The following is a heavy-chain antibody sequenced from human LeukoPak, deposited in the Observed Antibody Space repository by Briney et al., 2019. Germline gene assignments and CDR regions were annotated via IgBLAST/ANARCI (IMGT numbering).Heavy chain of an antibody. Sequence: GGSLRLSCAASGFTFSSSAMHWVRQAPDKGLEWVAVVSYDGSNKYYADSVKGRFTISRDNSKNTLYLQMSSLRADDTAVYYCARDRDSSGWYEGFDYWGQGTLVTVSS. CDR3: ARDRDSSGWYEGFDY. J-gene: IGHJ4*02. CDR2: VSYDGSNK. D-gene: IGHD6-19*01. V-gene: IGHV3-30-3*01. CDR1: GFTFSSSA.